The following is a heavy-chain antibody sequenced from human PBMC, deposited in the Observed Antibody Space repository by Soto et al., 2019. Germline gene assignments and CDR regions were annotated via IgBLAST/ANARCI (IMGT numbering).Heavy chain of an antibody. Sequence: PSETLSLTCTVSGGSISSGCYYWSWIRQHPGKGLEWIGYIYYSGSTYYNPSLKSRVTISVDTSKNQFSLKLSSVTAADTAVYYCARAMPLYDSSADFDYWGQGTLVTVSS. J-gene: IGHJ4*02. V-gene: IGHV4-31*03. D-gene: IGHD3-22*01. CDR1: GGSISSGCYY. CDR3: ARAMPLYDSSADFDY. CDR2: IYYSGST.